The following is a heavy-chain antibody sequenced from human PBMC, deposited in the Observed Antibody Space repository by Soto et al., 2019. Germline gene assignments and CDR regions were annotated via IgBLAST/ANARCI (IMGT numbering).Heavy chain of an antibody. CDR3: ARGDSITIFGVVIRHKGLDY. Sequence: QVQLVQSGAEVKKPGASVKVSCKASGYTFTSYYMHWVRQAPGQGLEWMGIINPSGGSTSYAQKCQGRVTMTRDTSTSTVYMELSSLRSEDTAVYYCARGDSITIFGVVIRHKGLDYWGQGTLVTVSS. D-gene: IGHD3-3*01. J-gene: IGHJ4*02. V-gene: IGHV1-46*01. CDR2: INPSGGST. CDR1: GYTFTSYY.